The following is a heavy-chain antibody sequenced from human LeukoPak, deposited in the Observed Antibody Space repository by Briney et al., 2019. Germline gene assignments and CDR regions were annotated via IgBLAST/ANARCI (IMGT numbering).Heavy chain of an antibody. CDR3: ASARPAFGEEGDY. V-gene: IGHV5-51*01. D-gene: IGHD3-10*01. J-gene: IGHJ4*02. CDR1: GYSFTSYW. Sequence: HGESLKISCKGSGYSFTSYWIGWVRQMPGKGLEWMGIIYPGDSDTRYSPSFQGQVTISADKSISTAYLQWGSLKASDTAMYYCASARPAFGEEGDYWGQGTLVTVSS. CDR2: IYPGDSDT.